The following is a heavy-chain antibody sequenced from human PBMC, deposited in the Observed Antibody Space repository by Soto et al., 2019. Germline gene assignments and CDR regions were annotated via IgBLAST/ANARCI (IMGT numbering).Heavy chain of an antibody. V-gene: IGHV4-39*01. CDR1: GGSISSSSCY. D-gene: IGHD1-26*01. Sequence: SETLSLTCTVSGGSISSSSCYWVWIRQPPGKGLGWIGSIHYSGTTYYNPSLKSRVTISVDTSKNQFSLKLRSVTAADTAVYYCARQSPDYLGSVGWFDPWGQGTLVTVSS. J-gene: IGHJ5*02. CDR2: IHYSGTT. CDR3: ARQSPDYLGSVGWFDP.